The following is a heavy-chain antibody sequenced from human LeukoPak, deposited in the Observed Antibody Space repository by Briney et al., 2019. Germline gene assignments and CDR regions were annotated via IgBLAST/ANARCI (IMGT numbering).Heavy chain of an antibody. D-gene: IGHD2-2*01. CDR2: ISTSSRYI. J-gene: IGHJ5*02. V-gene: IGHV3-21*01. Sequence: GGSLRLSFAASGFTLSNYDMNWVRQTPGKGLEWVSSISTSSRYIYYKDSVRGLCTISRDDAKNSLYLEMNSLRAEDTAVYYCARADCSSSTCYLPRSWFDPWGQGTLVTVSS. CDR3: ARADCSSSTCYLPRSWFDP. CDR1: GFTLSNYD.